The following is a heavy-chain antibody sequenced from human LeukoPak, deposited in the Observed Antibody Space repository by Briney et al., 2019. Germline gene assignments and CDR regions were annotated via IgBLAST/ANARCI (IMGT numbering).Heavy chain of an antibody. D-gene: IGHD2-15*01. CDR2: INHSGST. Sequence: GSLRLSCAASGFTFSSYWMSWIRQPPGKGLEWTGEINHSGSTNYNPSLKSRVTISVDTSKNQFSLKLSSVTAADTAVYYCASGRTDIVVVVAANPSTYYYYYYGMDVWGQGTTITVSS. CDR1: GFTFSSYW. V-gene: IGHV4-34*01. J-gene: IGHJ6*02. CDR3: ASGRTDIVVVVAANPSTYYYYYYGMDV.